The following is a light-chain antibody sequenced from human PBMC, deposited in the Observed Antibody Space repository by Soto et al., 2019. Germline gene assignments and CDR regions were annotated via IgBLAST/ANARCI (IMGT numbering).Light chain of an antibody. CDR1: QDISNY. CDR3: QQYDNRPFT. V-gene: IGKV1-33*01. J-gene: IGKJ3*01. CDR2: DAS. Sequence: DIQMTQSPSSLSASVGDRVTITCQASQDISNYLNWYQQKPGKAPELLIYDASNLETGVPSRFSGSESGTDFTFTISTLQPEASATYYCQQYDNRPFTLGPGTKVDIK.